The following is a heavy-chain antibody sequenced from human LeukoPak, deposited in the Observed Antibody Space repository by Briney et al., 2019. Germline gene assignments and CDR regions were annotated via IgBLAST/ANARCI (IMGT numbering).Heavy chain of an antibody. Sequence: PSETLSLTCAVYGESLSGYYWSWIRQPPGKGLEWIGEINQSGTTNYNPSLKSRVTISVDTSKNQFSLKLSSVTAADTAVYYCARHESSSWFDYWGQGTLVTVSS. CDR1: GESLSGYY. CDR3: ARHESSSWFDY. D-gene: IGHD6-13*01. J-gene: IGHJ4*02. CDR2: INQSGTT. V-gene: IGHV4-34*01.